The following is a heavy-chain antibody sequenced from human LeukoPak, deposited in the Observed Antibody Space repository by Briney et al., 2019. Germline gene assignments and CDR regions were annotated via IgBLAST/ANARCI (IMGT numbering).Heavy chain of an antibody. CDR1: GFTFDDYA. J-gene: IGHJ4*02. CDR3: AKAGPSGYDTHFDY. CDR2: ISWNSGSI. D-gene: IGHD5-12*01. V-gene: IGHV3-9*01. Sequence: GGSLRLSCAASGFTFDDYAMHWVRQAPGKGLEWVSGISWNSGSIGYADSVKGRFTISRDNAKNSLYLQMNSLRAEDTALYYCAKAGPSGYDTHFDYWGQGTLVTVSS.